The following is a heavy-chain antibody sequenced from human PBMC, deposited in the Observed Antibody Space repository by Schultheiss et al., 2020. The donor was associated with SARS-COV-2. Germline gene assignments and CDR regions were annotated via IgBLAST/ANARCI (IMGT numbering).Heavy chain of an antibody. V-gene: IGHV3-21*05. CDR2: ILSSGSYT. CDR1: GFTFSSYA. J-gene: IGHJ1*01. CDR3: ARVGRDCSHGVCYNAEYFQH. D-gene: IGHD2-8*01. Sequence: GGSLRLSCAASGFTFSSYAMSWVRQAPGKGLEWVSHILSSGSYTNYADSVKGRFTISRDNAKNSLFLQMDSLTAEDTAVYYCARVGRDCSHGVCYNAEYFQHWGQGTLVTVSS.